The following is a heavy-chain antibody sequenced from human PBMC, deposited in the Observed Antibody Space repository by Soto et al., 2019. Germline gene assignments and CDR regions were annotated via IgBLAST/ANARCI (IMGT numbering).Heavy chain of an antibody. D-gene: IGHD3-3*01. J-gene: IGHJ4*02. CDR3: ANTYYDFWSGFYKGYYFDY. CDR2: INHSGNT. V-gene: IGHV4-34*01. CDR1: GGSFTGYY. Sequence: ETLSLTCAVYGGSFTGYYWSWIRQPPGKGLEWIGEINHSGNTNYNPSLKSRVTISVDTSKNQFSLKLNSVTAADTAVYYCANTYYDFWSGFYKGYYFDYWGQGTLVTVSS.